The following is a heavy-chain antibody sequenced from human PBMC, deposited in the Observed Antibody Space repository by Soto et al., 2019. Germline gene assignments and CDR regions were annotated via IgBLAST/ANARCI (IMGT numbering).Heavy chain of an antibody. V-gene: IGHV3-21*01. D-gene: IGHD3-16*01. CDR1: GFTFSRSS. J-gene: IGHJ4*02. CDR3: ARDTLRGDFDS. Sequence: EVQLVESGGGLVKPGGSLRLSCEASGFTFSRSSMHWIRQTPGKGLEWVSSISSGSTYMYYADSVKGRFTISRDNAKNSLYMQMNSLTVEDTAVYYCARDTLRGDFDSWGQGTLVTVSS. CDR2: ISSGSTYM.